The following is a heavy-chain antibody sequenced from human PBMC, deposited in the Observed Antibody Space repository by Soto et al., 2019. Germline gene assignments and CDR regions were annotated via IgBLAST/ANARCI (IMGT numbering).Heavy chain of an antibody. Sequence: QVQLVQSGAEVKKPGASVKVSCRASGYTFTSYDINWVRQATGQGLEWMGWMNPNSGNTCYAQKFQGRVTMTSTTSISTAYMELSSLPADDTAVYYCARATNDYGDRHWGQGTLVTFSS. J-gene: IGHJ4*02. CDR1: GYTFTSYD. V-gene: IGHV1-8*01. CDR3: ARATNDYGDRH. CDR2: MNPNSGNT. D-gene: IGHD4-17*01.